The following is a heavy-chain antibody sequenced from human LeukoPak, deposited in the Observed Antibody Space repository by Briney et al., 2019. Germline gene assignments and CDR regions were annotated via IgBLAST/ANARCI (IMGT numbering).Heavy chain of an antibody. D-gene: IGHD6-19*01. CDR2: ISAYNGNT. J-gene: IGHJ4*02. Sequence: ASVKVSCKASGYTFTGYGISWVRQAPGQGLEWMGWISAYNGNTNYAQKLQGRVTMTTDTSTSTAYMELRSLRSDDTAVYYCARDGQDSSEEGFDYWGQGTLVTVSS. V-gene: IGHV1-18*01. CDR3: ARDGQDSSEEGFDY. CDR1: GYTFTGYG.